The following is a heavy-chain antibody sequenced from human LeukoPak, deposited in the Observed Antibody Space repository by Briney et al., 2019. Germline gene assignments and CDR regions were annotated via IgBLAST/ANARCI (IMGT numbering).Heavy chain of an antibody. J-gene: IGHJ5*02. CDR1: GFTISSYA. V-gene: IGHV3-23*01. Sequence: GGSLRLSCAASGFTISSYAMSWVRQAPGEGLEWVSAISGSGGSTYYADSVKGRFTISRDNSKNTLYLQMNSLRAEDTAVYYCAKDGSGIVGATNWFDPWGQGTLVTVSS. CDR2: ISGSGGST. CDR3: AKDGSGIVGATNWFDP. D-gene: IGHD1-26*01.